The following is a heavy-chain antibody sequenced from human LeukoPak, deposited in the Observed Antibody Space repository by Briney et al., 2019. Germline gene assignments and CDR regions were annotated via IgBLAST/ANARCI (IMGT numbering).Heavy chain of an antibody. V-gene: IGHV3-23*01. CDR1: GFTFSSYS. CDR3: AKSPQGSYSGIAAAGLFDY. J-gene: IGHJ4*02. D-gene: IGHD6-13*01. CDR2: ISGSGGST. Sequence: GGSLRLSCTASGFTFSSYSMNWVRQAPGKGLEWVSAISGSGGSTYYADSVKGRFTISRDNSKNTLCLQMNSLRAEDTAVYYCAKSPQGSYSGIAAAGLFDYWGQGTLVTVSS.